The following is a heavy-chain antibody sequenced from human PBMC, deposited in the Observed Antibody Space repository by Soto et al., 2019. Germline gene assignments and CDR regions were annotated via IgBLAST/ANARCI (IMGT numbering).Heavy chain of an antibody. J-gene: IGHJ3*02. CDR1: GGSISSYY. Sequence: QVQLQESGPGLVKPSETLSLTCTVSGGSISSYYWSWIRQPPGKGLEWIGYIYYSGSTNYNPSLKSRVTISVDTSKNQFSLKLSSVTAADTAVYYCARTAATETYYYDSSGYFAFDIWGQGTMVTVSS. V-gene: IGHV4-59*01. D-gene: IGHD3-22*01. CDR2: IYYSGST. CDR3: ARTAATETYYYDSSGYFAFDI.